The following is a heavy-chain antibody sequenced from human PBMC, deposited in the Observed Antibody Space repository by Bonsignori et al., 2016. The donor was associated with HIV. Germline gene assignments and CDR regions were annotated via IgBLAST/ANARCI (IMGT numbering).Heavy chain of an antibody. CDR3: AREARPYYDFWSGSNIYYMDV. Sequence: VRQAPGKGLEWVSSISSSSSYIYYADSVKGRFTISRDNAKNSLYLQMNSLRAEDTAVYYCAREARPYYDFWSGSNIYYMDVWGKGTTVTVSS. J-gene: IGHJ6*03. V-gene: IGHV3-21*01. CDR2: ISSSSSYI. D-gene: IGHD3-3*01.